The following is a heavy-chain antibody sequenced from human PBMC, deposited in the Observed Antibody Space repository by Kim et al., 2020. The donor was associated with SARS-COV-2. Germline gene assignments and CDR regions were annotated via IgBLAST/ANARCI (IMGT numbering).Heavy chain of an antibody. Sequence: GGSLRLSCAASGFTFDDYAMHWVRQAPGKGLEWVSGISWNSGSIGYADSVKGRFTISRDNAKNSLYLQMNSLRAEDTALYYCAKDIGEKLERLLFDLWGRGTLVTVSS. J-gene: IGHJ2*01. V-gene: IGHV3-9*01. CDR2: ISWNSGSI. D-gene: IGHD1-1*01. CDR1: GFTFDDYA. CDR3: AKDIGEKLERLLFDL.